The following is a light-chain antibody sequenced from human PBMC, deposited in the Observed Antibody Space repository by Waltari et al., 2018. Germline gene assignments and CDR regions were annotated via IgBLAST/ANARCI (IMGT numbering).Light chain of an antibody. J-gene: IGLJ1*01. CDR2: GKN. Sequence: SSELPQDPAVSVALGPTVKITCRGASPQKDYANWYPQRPGQAPLLVMYGKNNRPSGIPDRFSGSYSGDTASLTITGAQAEDEADYYCNSRDSDGNPFVFGPATKVTVL. CDR3: NSRDSDGNPFV. CDR1: SPQKDY. V-gene: IGLV3-19*01.